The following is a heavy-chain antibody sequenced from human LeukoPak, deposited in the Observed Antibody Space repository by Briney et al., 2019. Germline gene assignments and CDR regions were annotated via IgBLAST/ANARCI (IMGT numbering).Heavy chain of an antibody. CDR3: GRQGYTASHYFLDF. D-gene: IGHD2-2*02. CDR1: SGSINSYY. CDR2: IYTTGAT. V-gene: IGHV4-4*07. J-gene: IGHJ4*02. Sequence: SETLSLTCTVSSGSINSYYWSWVRQPPGKGLEWIGRIYTTGATQYNPSLKSRLTMSIDTSTSQFSLNLRSVTAADTAVYYCGRQGYTASHYFLDFWSQGTLVAVS.